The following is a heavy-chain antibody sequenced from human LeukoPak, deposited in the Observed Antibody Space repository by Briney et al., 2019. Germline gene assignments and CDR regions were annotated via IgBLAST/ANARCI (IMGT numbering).Heavy chain of an antibody. J-gene: IGHJ6*02. Sequence: PAGTLSLSCAASGFNFSNYAMSWVRQAPGKGLEWFSGINGSGYTTHYADSVKGRFTISRDNPKNMMFLALNSLRAEDTAIYYCAKMENLWIIAAASANYYHYSGMDVWGQGTTVTVSS. D-gene: IGHD6-13*01. CDR2: INGSGYTT. CDR3: AKMENLWIIAAASANYYHYSGMDV. V-gene: IGHV3-23*01. CDR1: GFNFSNYA.